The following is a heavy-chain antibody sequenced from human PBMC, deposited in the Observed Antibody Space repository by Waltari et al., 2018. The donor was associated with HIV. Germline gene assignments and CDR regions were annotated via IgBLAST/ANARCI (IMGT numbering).Heavy chain of an antibody. J-gene: IGHJ6*03. D-gene: IGHD1-1*01. V-gene: IGHV2-5*02. CDR1: GFSLKTPGVG. CDR2: IYWDDEK. CDR3: AHSSFVNSTYMEV. Sequence: QISLKESGPPLLEPTQTLTLTCTFSGFSLKTPGVGVGWIRQPPGKALEWLALIYWDDEKRYRSSLNKRLTITKDTSKTQVVLTLTNVDPMDTGTYYCAHSSFVNSTYMEVWGKGTTVVVSS.